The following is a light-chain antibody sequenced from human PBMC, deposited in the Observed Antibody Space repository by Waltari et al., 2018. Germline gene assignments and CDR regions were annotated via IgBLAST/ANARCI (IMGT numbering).Light chain of an antibody. Sequence: QSALTQPASVSGSLGQSITISCTGTSSAVGNYNLVSWYQPHPGQAPKLMIYEGSKRPSGVSNRFSGSKSASTASLTISGLQAEDEADYYCCSYAGSSTWVFGGGTKLTVL. CDR1: SSAVGNYNL. J-gene: IGLJ3*02. CDR2: EGS. V-gene: IGLV2-23*01. CDR3: CSYAGSSTWV.